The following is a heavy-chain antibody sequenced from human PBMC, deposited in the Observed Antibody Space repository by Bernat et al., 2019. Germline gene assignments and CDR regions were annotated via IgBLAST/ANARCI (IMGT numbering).Heavy chain of an antibody. J-gene: IGHJ4*02. CDR1: GGSISSSSYY. V-gene: IGHV4-39*01. CDR3: ARLSEYSSGWFYFDY. CDR2: IYYSGST. Sequence: QLQLQESGPGLVKPSETLSLTRTVSGGSISSSSYYWGWIRQPPGKGLEWIGSIYYSGSTYYNPSLKSRVTISVDTSKNQFSLKLSSVTAADTAVYYCARLSEYSSGWFYFDYWGQGTLVTVSS. D-gene: IGHD6-19*01.